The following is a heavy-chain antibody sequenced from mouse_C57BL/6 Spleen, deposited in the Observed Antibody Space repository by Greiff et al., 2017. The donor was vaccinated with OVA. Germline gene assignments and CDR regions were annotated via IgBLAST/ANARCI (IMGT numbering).Heavy chain of an antibody. CDR1: GYSFTGYY. CDR2: INPSTGGT. J-gene: IGHJ3*01. D-gene: IGHD2-3*01. Sequence: EVQLQQSGPELVKPGASVKISCKASGYSFTGYYMNWVKQSPEKSLEWIGEINPSTGGTTYNQKFKAKATLTVDKSSSTAYMQLKSLTSEDSAVDYCARGYDGYYAWFAYWGQGTLVTVSA. CDR3: ARGYDGYYAWFAY. V-gene: IGHV1-42*01.